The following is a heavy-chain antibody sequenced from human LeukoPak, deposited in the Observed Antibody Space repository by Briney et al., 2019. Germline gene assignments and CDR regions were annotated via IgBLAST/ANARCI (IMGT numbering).Heavy chain of an antibody. J-gene: IGHJ6*03. CDR1: AYTFTSYY. V-gene: IGHV1-46*01. CDR2: INPSGGST. D-gene: IGHD2-21*01. CDR3: AAVIANYYYYMEV. Sequence: ASVKVSCKASAYTFTSYYMHWVRQAPGQGLEWMGIINPSGGSTSYAQKFQGRVTMTRDTSTSTVYMELSSLRSEDTAVYYCAAVIANYYYYMEVWGEGTTVTVSS.